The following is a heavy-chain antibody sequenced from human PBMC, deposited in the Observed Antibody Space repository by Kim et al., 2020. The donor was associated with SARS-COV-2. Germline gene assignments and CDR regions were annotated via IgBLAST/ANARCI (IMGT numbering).Heavy chain of an antibody. J-gene: IGHJ4*02. V-gene: IGHV4-59*08. D-gene: IGHD3-22*01. CDR2: IYYSGST. CDR3: ATTYYSDRSGYLF. Sequence: SETLSLTCIVSSGSISSYHWSWIRQPPGKGLECIGSIYYSGSTNYNPSLKSRVTVSVDRSKNQFSLKLSPVTAADTAVYYCATTYYSDRSGYLFWGQGTLVTVSS. CDR1: SGSISSYH.